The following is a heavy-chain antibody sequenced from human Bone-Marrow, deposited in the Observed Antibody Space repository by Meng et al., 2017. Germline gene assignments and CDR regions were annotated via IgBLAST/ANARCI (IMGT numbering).Heavy chain of an antibody. Sequence: ASVKVSCKASGGTFSSYAISWVRQAPGQGREWMGRIDPKSGDTHYAQRFQGRVTMTGDTSISTAYMELSGLRSDDTAMYYCARDEDISAAGKLFGDYWGQGTLVTVSS. CDR1: GGTFSSYA. J-gene: IGHJ4*02. CDR3: ARDEDISAAGKLFGDY. D-gene: IGHD6-13*01. CDR2: IDPKSGDT. V-gene: IGHV1-2*06.